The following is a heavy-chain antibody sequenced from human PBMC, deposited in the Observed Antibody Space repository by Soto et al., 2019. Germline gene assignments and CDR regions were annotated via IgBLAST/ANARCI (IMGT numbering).Heavy chain of an antibody. V-gene: IGHV4-30-4*01. CDR2: IYYTGTT. Sequence: SETLSLTCTVSGGSIGSGDYYWNWIRQPPGKGLEWIGYIYYTGTTKYNPSLKSRATLSVDTAKNRFSLNLTSLTAADTAVYYCARGDWFHPWGQLTLFPVSS. CDR1: GGSIGSGDYY. CDR3: ARGDWFHP. J-gene: IGHJ5*02.